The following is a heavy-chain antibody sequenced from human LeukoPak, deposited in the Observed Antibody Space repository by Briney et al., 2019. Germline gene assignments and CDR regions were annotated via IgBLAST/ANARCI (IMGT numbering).Heavy chain of an antibody. V-gene: IGHV1-69*13. D-gene: IGHD3-22*01. Sequence: ASVKVSCEASGGTFSSYAISWVRQAPGQGLEWMGGIIPIFGTADYAQKSQHRDTINADESTSTAYRERSSLRSEDTAVYYCANTRGYYDSSGYYEPWFDPWGQGTLVTVSS. CDR2: IIPIFGTA. CDR1: GGTFSSYA. CDR3: ANTRGYYDSSGYYEPWFDP. J-gene: IGHJ5*02.